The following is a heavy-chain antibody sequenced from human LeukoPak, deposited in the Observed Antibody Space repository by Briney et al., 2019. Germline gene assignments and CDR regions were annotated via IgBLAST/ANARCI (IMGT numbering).Heavy chain of an antibody. D-gene: IGHD1-1*01. CDR3: ARNTGTYDY. J-gene: IGHJ4*02. CDR2: TSSSGSTI. Sequence: GGSLRLSCAASGFTFSSYEMNWVRQAPGKGLEWVSYTSSSGSTIYYADSVKGRFTISRDNAKNSLYLQMNSLRAEDTAVYYCARNTGTYDYWGQGTLVTVSS. CDR1: GFTFSSYE. V-gene: IGHV3-48*03.